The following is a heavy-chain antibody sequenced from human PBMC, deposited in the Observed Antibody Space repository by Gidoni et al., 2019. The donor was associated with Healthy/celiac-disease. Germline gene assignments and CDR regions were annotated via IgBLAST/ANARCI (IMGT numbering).Heavy chain of an antibody. D-gene: IGHD4-17*01. V-gene: IGHV3-33*01. CDR3: ARARGYGDYLSCFDY. J-gene: IGHJ4*02. Sequence: GKGLEWVAVIWYDGSNKYYADAVKGRFTISRDNSKNTLYLQMNSLRAEDTAVYYCARARGYGDYLSCFDYWGQGTLVTVSS. CDR2: IWYDGSNK.